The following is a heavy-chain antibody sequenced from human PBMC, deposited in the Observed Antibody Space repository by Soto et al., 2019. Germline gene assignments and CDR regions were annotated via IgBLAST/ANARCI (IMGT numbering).Heavy chain of an antibody. Sequence: SETLSLTCAVSGASINSNYFWGWIRQPPGRGLEWIGSIYYGGNTYYGPSLKSRITVSADLSKNQFSLTLNSVTAADTAVYYCATTKNSSGWYIDYWGQGTLVTVSS. CDR1: GASINSNYF. CDR3: ATTKNSSGWYIDY. J-gene: IGHJ4*02. V-gene: IGHV4-39*01. CDR2: IYYGGNT. D-gene: IGHD6-19*01.